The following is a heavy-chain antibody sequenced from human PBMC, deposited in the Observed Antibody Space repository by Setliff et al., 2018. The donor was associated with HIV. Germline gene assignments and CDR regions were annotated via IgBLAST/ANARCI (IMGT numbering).Heavy chain of an antibody. J-gene: IGHJ4*02. CDR1: GGSFSGYH. D-gene: IGHD3-10*01. CDR2: IYYTGNT. V-gene: IGHV4-4*07. CDR3: ARSIYGSGTCPLDI. Sequence: SETLSLTCSVSGGSFSGYHWNWIRQPAGKGLEWIGRIYYTGNTDYNPSLKSRVTMSMDTSKNQISLKLNSMTAADTAVYYCARSIYGSGTCPLDIWGQGTLVTVSS.